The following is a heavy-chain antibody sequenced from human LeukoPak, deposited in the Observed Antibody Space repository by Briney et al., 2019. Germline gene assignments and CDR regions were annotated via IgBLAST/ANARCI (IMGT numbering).Heavy chain of an antibody. J-gene: IGHJ5*02. CDR3: ARDNSVGDNAWWFDP. Sequence: ASLKGSCKASGYTFTSYYMHWGRQAPGQGLEWRGLINTTGVSTGDAQKFEGRVTMTRDMSTRTDYMELSSLRSEDTAIYYCARDNSVGDNAWWFDPWGQGTLVTVSS. V-gene: IGHV1-46*01. CDR1: GYTFTSYY. CDR2: INTTGVST. D-gene: IGHD1-26*01.